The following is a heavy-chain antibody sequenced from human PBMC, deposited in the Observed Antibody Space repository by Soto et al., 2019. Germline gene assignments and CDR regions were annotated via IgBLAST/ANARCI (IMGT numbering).Heavy chain of an antibody. Sequence: SETLSLTCTVSGGSISSYYWSWIRQPPGKGLEWIGYIYYSGSTNYNPSLKSRVTISVDTSKNQFSLKLSSVTAADTAVYYCARDPGWNDVEAFDIWGQGTMVTVSS. CDR1: GGSISSYY. CDR2: IYYSGST. D-gene: IGHD1-1*01. V-gene: IGHV4-59*01. CDR3: ARDPGWNDVEAFDI. J-gene: IGHJ3*02.